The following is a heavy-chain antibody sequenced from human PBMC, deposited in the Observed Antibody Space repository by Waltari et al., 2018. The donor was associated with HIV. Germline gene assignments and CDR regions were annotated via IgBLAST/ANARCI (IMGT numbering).Heavy chain of an antibody. V-gene: IGHV3-7*01. CDR3: ARDSYRSGFFDY. CDR1: GFTFTPFW. Sequence: EVQLVESGGGLVQPGGSLRLSCEGSGFTFTPFWLGGVLQAPGKGLGWVAHINEDGSKKNYLDSVKGRFTISRDNSKSSLYLQMSSLRVDDTAVYYCARDSYRSGFFDYWYQGTLVTVSA. D-gene: IGHD5-12*01. CDR2: INEDGSKK. J-gene: IGHJ4*02.